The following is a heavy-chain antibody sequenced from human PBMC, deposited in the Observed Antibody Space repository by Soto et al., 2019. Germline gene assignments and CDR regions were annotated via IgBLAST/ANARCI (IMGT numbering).Heavy chain of an antibody. CDR2: ISYDGSKK. Sequence: QVQLVESGGGVVQPGRSLRLSCAASGFTFSSYTMHWVRQAPGKGLEWVALISYDGSKKYYADSVKGRFTISRDNSKNTLFLHMNSLRVEDTAVYFCAKDSNNDFWSGYYTGIDYWGQGTLVTVSS. V-gene: IGHV3-30-3*01. D-gene: IGHD3-3*01. J-gene: IGHJ4*02. CDR3: AKDSNNDFWSGYYTGIDY. CDR1: GFTFSSYT.